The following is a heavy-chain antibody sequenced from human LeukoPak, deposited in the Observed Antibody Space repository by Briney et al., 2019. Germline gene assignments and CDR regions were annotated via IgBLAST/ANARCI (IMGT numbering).Heavy chain of an antibody. CDR3: ARDRHGMSVSDYFDY. J-gene: IGHJ4*02. D-gene: IGHD6-19*01. CDR2: IYTSGST. Sequence: PSETLSLTCTVSGGSISDYYWSWIRQPAGQGLEWIARIYTSGSTNYNPSLKSRVTMSVDTSKNQFSLKLSSVTAADTAVYYCARDRHGMSVSDYFDYWGQGTLVTVSS. V-gene: IGHV4-4*07. CDR1: GGSISDYY.